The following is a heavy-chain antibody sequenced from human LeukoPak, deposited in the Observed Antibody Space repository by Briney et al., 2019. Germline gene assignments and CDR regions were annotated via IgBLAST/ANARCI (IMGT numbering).Heavy chain of an antibody. CDR3: ARGYYDILTGYYNYFDY. CDR1: GGSISSYY. J-gene: IGHJ4*02. D-gene: IGHD3-9*01. V-gene: IGHV4-4*07. CDR2: IYTSGST. Sequence: PSETLSLTCTVSGGSISSYYWNWIRQPAGKGLEWIGRIYTSGSTNFNPSLKSRVTMSVDTSKNQFSLKLSSVTAADTAVYYCARGYYDILTGYYNYFDYWGQGTLVTVSS.